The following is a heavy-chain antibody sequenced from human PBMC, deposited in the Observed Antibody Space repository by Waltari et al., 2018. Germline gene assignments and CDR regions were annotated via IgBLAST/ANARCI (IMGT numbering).Heavy chain of an antibody. V-gene: IGHV3-23*01. J-gene: IGHJ1*01. CDR3: AKVGLSYWAEYLQH. Sequence: EVQLLESGGGLVQPGGSLGLSCVASGCTFGRSAMAWGRRAPGKVLERVSTLSCNFGRTYYADPVMGRFTTSRDNSKNTLSLQMNSLRPEETAIYYCAKVGLSYWAEYLQHWGQGTLVTVSS. CDR1: GCTFGRSA. CDR2: LSCNFGRT. D-gene: IGHD3-10*01.